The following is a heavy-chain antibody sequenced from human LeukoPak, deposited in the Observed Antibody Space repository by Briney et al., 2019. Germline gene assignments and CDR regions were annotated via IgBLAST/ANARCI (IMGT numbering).Heavy chain of an antibody. CDR1: GYTFTGYY. CDR3: ARTARGDFWSGYSSWFDP. J-gene: IGHJ5*02. D-gene: IGHD3-3*01. CDR2: IIPIFGTA. V-gene: IGHV1-69*05. Sequence: ASVKVSCKASGYTFTGYYMHWVRQAPGQGLEWMGGIIPIFGTANYAQKFQGRVTITTDESTSTAYMELSSLRSEDTAVYYCARTARGDFWSGYSSWFDPWGQGTLVTVSS.